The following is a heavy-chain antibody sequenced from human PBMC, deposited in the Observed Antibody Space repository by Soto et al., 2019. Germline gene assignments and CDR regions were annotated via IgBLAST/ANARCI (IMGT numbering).Heavy chain of an antibody. D-gene: IGHD2-2*01. V-gene: IGHV3-11*06. CDR1: GFTFSDYF. J-gene: IGHJ5*02. Sequence: GGSLRLSCSASGFTFSDYFMSWIRQAPGKGLEWVSFISGSSDNIKYADSVKGRFTISRDNAKNSLYLQMNSLRAEDTAVYYCVRDSARIVVVPRVDGDNWLDPWGQGTLVTVSS. CDR2: ISGSSDNI. CDR3: VRDSARIVVVPRVDGDNWLDP.